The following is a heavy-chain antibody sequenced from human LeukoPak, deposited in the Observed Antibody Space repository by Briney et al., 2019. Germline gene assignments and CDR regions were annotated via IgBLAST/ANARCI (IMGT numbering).Heavy chain of an antibody. Sequence: GGSLRLSCAASGFTFSSCAMSWVRQAPGKGLEWVSAISGSGGSTYYADSVKGRFTISRDNSKNTLYLQMNSLRAEATAVYYCAKDVGYSSGWTPGYYFDYWGQGTLVTVSS. J-gene: IGHJ4*02. CDR2: ISGSGGST. D-gene: IGHD6-19*01. V-gene: IGHV3-23*01. CDR3: AKDVGYSSGWTPGYYFDY. CDR1: GFTFSSCA.